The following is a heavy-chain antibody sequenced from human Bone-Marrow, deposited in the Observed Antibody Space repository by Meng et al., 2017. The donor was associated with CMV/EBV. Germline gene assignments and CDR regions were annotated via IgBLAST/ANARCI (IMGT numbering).Heavy chain of an antibody. J-gene: IGHJ5*02. CDR2: INHSGST. CDR3: ARASIFGVPNWCDP. CDR1: GGSFSGYY. D-gene: IGHD3-3*01. V-gene: IGHV4-34*01. Sequence: GSLRLSCAVYGGSFSGYYWSWIRQPPGKGLEWIGEINHSGSTNYNPSLKSRVTISVDTSKNQFSLKLSSVTAADTAVYYCARASIFGVPNWCDPWGQGTLVTVSS.